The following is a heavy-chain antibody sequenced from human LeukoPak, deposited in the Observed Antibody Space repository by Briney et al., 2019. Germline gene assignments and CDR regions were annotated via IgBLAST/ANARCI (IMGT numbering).Heavy chain of an antibody. V-gene: IGHV3-74*01. J-gene: IGHJ4*02. D-gene: IGHD3-10*01. CDR3: ARESSGSYWG. CDR2: LNLDGSTT. Sequence: GGSLRLSCVASGFIFSKHWMHWVRQAPGKGLVWVSRLNLDGSTTSYADSVKGRFTISRDNAKNTLYLQMNSLRVDDTGVYYCARESSGSYWGWGQETLVTVSS. CDR1: GFIFSKHW.